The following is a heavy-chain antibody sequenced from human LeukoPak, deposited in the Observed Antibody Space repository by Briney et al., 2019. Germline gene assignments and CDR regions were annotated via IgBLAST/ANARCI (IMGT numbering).Heavy chain of an antibody. CDR2: MNPNSGNT. V-gene: IGHV1-8*01. CDR1: GYTFTSYD. D-gene: IGHD3-22*01. Sequence: GASVKVSCKASGYTFTSYDINWVRQATGQGLEWMEWMNPNSGNTGYAQKFQGRVTMTRNTSISTAYMELSSLRSEDTAVYYCARDRHKYNYDGSGYPPYWGQGTLVTVSS. J-gene: IGHJ4*02. CDR3: ARDRHKYNYDGSGYPPY.